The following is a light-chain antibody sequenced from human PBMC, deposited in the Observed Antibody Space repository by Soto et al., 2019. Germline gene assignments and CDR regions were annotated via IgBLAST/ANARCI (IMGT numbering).Light chain of an antibody. J-gene: IGLJ2*01. CDR3: TSLTTSTTMI. CDR1: SSDIGAYNF. V-gene: IGLV2-14*03. Sequence: QSVLTQPASVSGSPGQSITISCNGTSSDIGAYNFVSWYQQHPGKAPKLMLYDVNIRPSGVSNRFSGSKSGNTASLTISGLQAEDEADYYCTSLTTSTTMIFGGGTKLTVL. CDR2: DVN.